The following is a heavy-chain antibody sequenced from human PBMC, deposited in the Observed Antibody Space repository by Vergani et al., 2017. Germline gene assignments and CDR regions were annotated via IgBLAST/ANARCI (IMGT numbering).Heavy chain of an antibody. Sequence: EVDLVESGGGLAQPGGSLRLSCEASGITFWKFGMHWVRQGPGKGLEWVSAISDSGSRSYYADSAKGRFTISRDNSENTLFLQMNSLRVEDTAVYYCVKASGSTGSGAFDIWGQGTMVTVSS. V-gene: IGHV3-23*04. J-gene: IGHJ3*02. CDR2: ISDSGSRS. CDR1: GITFWKFG. D-gene: IGHD1-26*01. CDR3: VKASGSTGSGAFDI.